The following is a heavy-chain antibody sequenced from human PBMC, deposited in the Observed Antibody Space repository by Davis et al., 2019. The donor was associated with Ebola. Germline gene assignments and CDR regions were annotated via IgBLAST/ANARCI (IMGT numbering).Heavy chain of an antibody. V-gene: IGHV3-7*03. Sequence: GGSLRLSCAASGFTFSSYWMSWVRQAPGKGLEWVANIKQDGSEKYYVDSVKGRFTISRDNAKNSLYLQMNSLRAEDTAVYYCARVGSVGGVYYYYYMDVWGKGTTVTVSS. D-gene: IGHD4-23*01. CDR1: GFTFSSYW. J-gene: IGHJ6*03. CDR3: ARVGSVGGVYYYYYMDV. CDR2: IKQDGSEK.